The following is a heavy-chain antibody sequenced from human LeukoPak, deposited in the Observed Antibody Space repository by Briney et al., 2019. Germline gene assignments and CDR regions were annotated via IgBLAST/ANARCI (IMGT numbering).Heavy chain of an antibody. CDR1: GYTFTNYF. CDR2: ISPKNGGT. D-gene: IGHD1-20*01. Sequence: GASVKVSCRTSGYTFTNYFVHWVRQAPGQGLEWMGWISPKNGGTLSAEKFKGGFTMTRDTSISTFYMEVNSLRSDDTAVFYCATENKLPLAITGFDSWGQGTLVTVSS. V-gene: IGHV1-2*02. J-gene: IGHJ4*02. CDR3: ATENKLPLAITGFDS.